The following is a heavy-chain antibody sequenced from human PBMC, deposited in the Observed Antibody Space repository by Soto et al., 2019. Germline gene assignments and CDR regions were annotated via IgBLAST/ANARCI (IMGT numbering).Heavy chain of an antibody. V-gene: IGHV3-23*01. D-gene: IGHD3-3*01. J-gene: IGHJ4*02. Sequence: GGSLRLSCVTSVFTFSNYGMGWVRQAPGRGLEWVSGISSSGGRTYYADSVKGRFTISRDNSKNTLFLQMNSLRAEDTAVYYCAKVAKSRVVIEYFDYWGQGSLVTVSS. CDR2: ISSSGGRT. CDR3: AKVAKSRVVIEYFDY. CDR1: VFTFSNYG.